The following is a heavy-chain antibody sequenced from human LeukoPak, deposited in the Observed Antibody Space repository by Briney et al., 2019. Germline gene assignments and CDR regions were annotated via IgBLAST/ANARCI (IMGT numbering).Heavy chain of an antibody. CDR2: ITISGHAK. V-gene: IGHV3-48*03. J-gene: IGHJ5*02. CDR3: ARGDPHADL. Sequence: GGSLRLSCAASGFDLNTYEMNWVRQAPGKGLEWIADITISGHAKNYADSVKGRFTISRDNAGTSLYLQMNSLRVEDTGVYYCARGDPHADLWGQGTLVTVSS. CDR1: GFDLNTYE.